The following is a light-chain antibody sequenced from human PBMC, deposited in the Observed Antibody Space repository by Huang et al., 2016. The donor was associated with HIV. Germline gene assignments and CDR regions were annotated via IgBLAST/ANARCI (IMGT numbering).Light chain of an antibody. Sequence: DIQLTQSPSSLSASVGDRVTITCRASQTITTYLNWYQQKPGKAPHLLIYGASNLQSEVPSRFSGSGSGTDFTLIISGLQPEDFATYYCQQTYTFPAFGRGTKVEIK. J-gene: IGKJ1*01. V-gene: IGKV1-39*01. CDR2: GAS. CDR3: QQTYTFPA. CDR1: QTITTY.